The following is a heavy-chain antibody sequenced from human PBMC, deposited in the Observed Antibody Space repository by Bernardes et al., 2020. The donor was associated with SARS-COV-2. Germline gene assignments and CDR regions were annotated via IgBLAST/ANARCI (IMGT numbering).Heavy chain of an antibody. J-gene: IGHJ3*01. CDR2: IRNDGSSI. CDR3: TRVVEGRTGTFDV. D-gene: IGHD2-15*01. Sequence: GGSLRLSCAASGFTFSNYLFSWFRQAPGKGLEWVSRIRNDGSSITYADSVKGRFTISRDNAKNTLYLQMNNLRAEDTADYYCTRVVEGRTGTFDVWGQGTMVTVSS. CDR1: GFTFSNYL. V-gene: IGHV3-74*03.